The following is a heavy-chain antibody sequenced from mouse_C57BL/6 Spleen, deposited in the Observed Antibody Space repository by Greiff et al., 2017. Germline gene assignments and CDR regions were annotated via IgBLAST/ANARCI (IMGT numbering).Heavy chain of an antibody. D-gene: IGHD2-4*01. CDR2: IDPSDSET. CDR1: GYTFTSYW. J-gene: IGHJ2*01. CDR3: ALIYYDYDVTGYYFDY. Sequence: QVQLQQPGAELVRPGSSVKLSCKASGYTFTSYWMHWVKQRPIQGLEWIGNIDPSDSETHYNQKFKDKATLTVDKSSSTAYMQLSSLTSEDSAVYSCALIYYDYDVTGYYFDYWGQGTTLTVSS. V-gene: IGHV1-52*01.